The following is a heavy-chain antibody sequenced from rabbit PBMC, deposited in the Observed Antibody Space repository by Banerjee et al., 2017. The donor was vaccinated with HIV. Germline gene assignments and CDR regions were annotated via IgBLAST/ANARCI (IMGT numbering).Heavy chain of an antibody. CDR3: ARDVVAGDGYAL. CDR2: IYTGSSGST. J-gene: IGHJ4*01. D-gene: IGHD6-1*01. CDR1: GFSFSSGYY. Sequence: QSLEESGGDLVKPGASLTLTCTASGFSFSSGYYICWVRQAPGKGLEWIGCIYTGSSGSTYYAGWAKGRFTISKTSSTTVTLQMTSLTAADTATYFCARDVVAGDGYALWGPGPLVTVS. V-gene: IGHV1S40*01.